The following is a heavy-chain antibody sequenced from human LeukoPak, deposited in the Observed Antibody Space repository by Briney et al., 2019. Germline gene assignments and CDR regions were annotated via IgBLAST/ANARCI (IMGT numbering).Heavy chain of an antibody. V-gene: IGHV3-43*02. D-gene: IGHD3-10*01. Sequence: PGGSLRLSCAASGFTFDDYAMHWVRQAPGKGLEWVSLISGDGGSTYYADSVKGRFTISRDNSKNSLYLQMNSLRTGDTALYYCAKPLTYYYGSGTLAALDYWGQGTLVTVSS. J-gene: IGHJ4*02. CDR2: ISGDGGST. CDR3: AKPLTYYYGSGTLAALDY. CDR1: GFTFDDYA.